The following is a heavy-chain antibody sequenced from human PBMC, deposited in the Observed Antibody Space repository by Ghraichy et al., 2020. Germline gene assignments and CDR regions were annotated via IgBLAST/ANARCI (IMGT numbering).Heavy chain of an antibody. J-gene: IGHJ3*02. CDR3: ARSWVQLWSHAFDI. CDR2: IYYSGST. V-gene: IGHV4-59*01. CDR1: GGSISSYY. Sequence: ESLNISCTVSGGSISSYYWSWIRQPPGKGLEWIGYIYYSGSTNYNPSLKSRVTISVDTSKNQFSLKLSSVTAADTAVYYCARSWVQLWSHAFDIWGQGTMVTVSS. D-gene: IGHD5-18*01.